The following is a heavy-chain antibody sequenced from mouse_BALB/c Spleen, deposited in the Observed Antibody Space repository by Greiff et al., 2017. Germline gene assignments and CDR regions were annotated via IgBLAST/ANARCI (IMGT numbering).Heavy chain of an antibody. CDR2: IYPGDGDT. CDR1: GYAFSSYW. CDR3: ARSPNWAWFAY. J-gene: IGHJ3*01. V-gene: IGHV1-80*01. D-gene: IGHD4-1*01. Sequence: QVQLQQSGAELVRPGSSVKISCKASGYAFSSYWMNWVKQRPGQGLEWIGQIYPGDGDTNYNGKFKGKATLTADKSSSTAYMQLSSLTSEDSAVYFCARSPNWAWFAYWGQGTLVTVSA.